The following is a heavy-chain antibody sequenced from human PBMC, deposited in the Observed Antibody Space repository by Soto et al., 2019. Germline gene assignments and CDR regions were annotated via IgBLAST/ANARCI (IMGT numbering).Heavy chain of an antibody. CDR2: INAGDGNT. CDR3: VKGEYYYDSSGYYPFDY. CDR1: GLTFTRYA. J-gene: IGHJ4*02. V-gene: IGHV1-3*01. Sequence: ASLKVSCKASGLTFTRYAMHWVRQAPGQRLEWMGWINAGDGNTKYSQKFQGRVTITRDTSASTAYMELSSLRSEDTAVYYCVKGEYYYDSSGYYPFDYWGQGTLVTVSS. D-gene: IGHD3-22*01.